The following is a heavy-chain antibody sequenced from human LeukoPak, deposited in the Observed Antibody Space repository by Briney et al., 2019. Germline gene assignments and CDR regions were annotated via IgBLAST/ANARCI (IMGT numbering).Heavy chain of an antibody. Sequence: GGSLRLSCAASGFTFSSYAMSWVRQAPGKGLEWVSAISGSGGSTYYADSVKGRFTISRDNSKNTLYLQMNSLRAEDTAVYYCANGYYYDSSGYYSDAFDIWGQGTMVTVSS. D-gene: IGHD3-22*01. J-gene: IGHJ3*02. CDR2: ISGSGGST. CDR1: GFTFSSYA. V-gene: IGHV3-23*01. CDR3: ANGYYYDSSGYYSDAFDI.